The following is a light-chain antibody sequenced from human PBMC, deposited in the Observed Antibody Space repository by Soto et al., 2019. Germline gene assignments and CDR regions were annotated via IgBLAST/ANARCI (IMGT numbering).Light chain of an antibody. J-gene: IGKJ1*01. CDR2: AAS. V-gene: IGKV1-39*01. CDR3: QQSYNAPRT. Sequence: DIQMTQSPSSLFASVGDRVTITCRASQSISNYLNWYQQKPGKAPRLLIHAASSLQSGVPSRFSGSGSGTDFTLTISSLQPEDFAIYYCQQSYNAPRTFGPGTKVDIK. CDR1: QSISNY.